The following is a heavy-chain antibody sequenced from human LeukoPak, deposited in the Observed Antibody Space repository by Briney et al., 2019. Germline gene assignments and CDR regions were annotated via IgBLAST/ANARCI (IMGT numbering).Heavy chain of an antibody. CDR1: GFTFSNYG. D-gene: IGHD3-10*01. J-gene: IGHJ4*02. CDR2: ISYDGSHK. V-gene: IGHV3-30*18. Sequence: GGSLRLSCAASGFTFSNYGMHWVRQAPGKGLEWVAVISYDGSHKYYADSVKGRCTISRDNSKNTLYLQMNSLRAEDTAVYYCVKDNYGSGAPPRWGQGTPVTVSS. CDR3: VKDNYGSGAPPR.